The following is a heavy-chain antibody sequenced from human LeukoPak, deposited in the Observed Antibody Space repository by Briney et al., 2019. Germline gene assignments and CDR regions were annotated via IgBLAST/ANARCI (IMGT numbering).Heavy chain of an antibody. V-gene: IGHV1-46*03. D-gene: IGHD3-22*01. CDR2: INPSGGST. J-gene: IGHJ5*02. Sequence: VASVKVSCKASGYTFTSYYMHWVRQALGQGLEWMGIINPSGGSTSYAQKFQGRVTMTRDTSTSTVYMELSSLRSEDTAVYYCARVVREPSRYYYEPYGWFDPWGQGTLVTVSS. CDR1: GYTFTSYY. CDR3: ARVVREPSRYYYEPYGWFDP.